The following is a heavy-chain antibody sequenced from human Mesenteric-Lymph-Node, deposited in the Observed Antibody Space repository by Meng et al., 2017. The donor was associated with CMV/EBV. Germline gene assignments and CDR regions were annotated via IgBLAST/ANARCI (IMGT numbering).Heavy chain of an antibody. CDR1: GFTFGDYA. CDR3: TRDLTYGSGSYYLEGDAFDI. CDR2: IRSKAYGGTT. J-gene: IGHJ3*02. D-gene: IGHD3-10*01. Sequence: GGSLRLSCTASGFTFGDYAMSWVRQAPGKGLEWVGFIRSKAYGGTTEYAASVKGRFTISRDDSKSIAYLQMNSLKTEDTAVYYCTRDLTYGSGSYYLEGDAFDIWGQGTMVTVSS. V-gene: IGHV3-49*04.